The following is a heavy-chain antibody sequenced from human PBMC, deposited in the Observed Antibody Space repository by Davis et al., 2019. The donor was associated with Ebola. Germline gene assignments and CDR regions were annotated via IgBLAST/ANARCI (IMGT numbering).Heavy chain of an antibody. D-gene: IGHD3-3*01. CDR1: GGTFSSYA. V-gene: IGHV1-69*06. CDR2: IIPIFGTA. Sequence: SVKVSCKASGGTFSSYAISWVRQAPGQGLEWMGGIIPIFGTANYAQKFQGRVTITADKSTSTAYMELSSLRSEDTAVYYCARDLRFLEENWFDPWGQGTLVTVSS. J-gene: IGHJ5*02. CDR3: ARDLRFLEENWFDP.